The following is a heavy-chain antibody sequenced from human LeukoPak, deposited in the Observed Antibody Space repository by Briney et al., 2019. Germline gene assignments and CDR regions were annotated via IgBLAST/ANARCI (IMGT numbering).Heavy chain of an antibody. J-gene: IGHJ4*02. Sequence: SETLSLTCTVSGGSISIYYWSWIRQPPGEGLEWLGYTYNSGSTLYNPSLKSRVTISVDTSRNELSLRLTSVTAADAAVYYCVRDRELNYWGQGTLVTVSS. CDR1: GGSISIYY. D-gene: IGHD3-10*01. V-gene: IGHV4-59*01. CDR2: TYNSGST. CDR3: VRDRELNY.